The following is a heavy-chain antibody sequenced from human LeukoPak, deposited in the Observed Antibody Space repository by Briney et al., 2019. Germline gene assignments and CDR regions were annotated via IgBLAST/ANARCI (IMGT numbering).Heavy chain of an antibody. V-gene: IGHV4-59*01. CDR2: IYDSGST. CDR3: ARGDDTTSLYGI. CDR1: GGSISSYY. J-gene: IGHJ3*02. D-gene: IGHD1-1*01. Sequence: SETLSLTCSVSGGSISSYYWSWIRQPPGKGLEWIGYIYDSGSTIHNPSLKSRVTISVDTSKNQFSLKLSSVTAADTAVYDCARGDDTTSLYGIWGQGTMVTVSS.